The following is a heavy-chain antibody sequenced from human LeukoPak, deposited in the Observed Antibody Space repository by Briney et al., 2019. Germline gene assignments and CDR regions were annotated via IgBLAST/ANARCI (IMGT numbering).Heavy chain of an antibody. CDR2: VYPEDGET. D-gene: IGHD7-27*01. CDR1: GYTFTDYY. J-gene: IGHJ4*02. Sequence: VKISCKVSGYTFTDYYMHWVQQAPVKVREWMGLVYPEDGETIYAEKFQGRVTITADTSTDTAYMELSSLSSEDTAVYYCATVGRWGSRVDYWGQGTLVTVSS. V-gene: IGHV1-69-2*01. CDR3: ATVGRWGSRVDY.